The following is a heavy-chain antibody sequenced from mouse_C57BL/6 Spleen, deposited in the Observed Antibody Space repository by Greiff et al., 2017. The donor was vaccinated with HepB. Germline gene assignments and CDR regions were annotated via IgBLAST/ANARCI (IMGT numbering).Heavy chain of an antibody. CDR1: GYTFTSYW. V-gene: IGHV1-52*01. CDR2: IDPSDSET. J-gene: IGHJ3*01. D-gene: IGHD1-1*01. CDR3: ARYDPYGRYWFAY. Sequence: QVQLQQPGAELVRPGSSVKLSCKASGYTFTSYWMHWVKQRPIQGLEWIGNIDPSDSETHYNQKFKDKATLTVDKSSSTAYMQLSSLTSEDSAVYCGARYDPYGRYWFAYWGQGALVTGSA.